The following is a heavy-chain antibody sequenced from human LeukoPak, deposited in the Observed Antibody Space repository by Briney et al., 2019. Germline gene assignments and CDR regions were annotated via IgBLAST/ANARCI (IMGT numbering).Heavy chain of an antibody. J-gene: IGHJ4*02. CDR2: INPNSGGT. V-gene: IGHV1-2*06. Sequence: ASVKVSCQASGYTFPGYYMHWVRQAPGQGLEWMGRINPNSGGTNYAQKFQGRVTMTRDTSISTAYMELSRLRSDDPAVYYCARTRTIVGAKGFDYWGQGTLVTVSS. D-gene: IGHD1-26*01. CDR1: GYTFPGYY. CDR3: ARTRTIVGAKGFDY.